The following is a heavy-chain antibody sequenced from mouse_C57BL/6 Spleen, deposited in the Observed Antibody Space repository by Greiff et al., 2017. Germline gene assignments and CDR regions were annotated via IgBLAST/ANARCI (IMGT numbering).Heavy chain of an antibody. CDR1: GYSLTSGYY. Sequence: VQRVESGPGLVKPSQSLSLTCSVTGYSLTSGYYWNWIRQFPGNKLEWMGYISYDGSNNYNPSLKNRISITRDTSKNQFFLTLNSVTTEDTATYYCASDYIPYYAMDYWGQGTSVTVSS. J-gene: IGHJ4*01. CDR3: ASDYIPYYAMDY. V-gene: IGHV3-6*01. D-gene: IGHD1-3*01. CDR2: ISYDGSN.